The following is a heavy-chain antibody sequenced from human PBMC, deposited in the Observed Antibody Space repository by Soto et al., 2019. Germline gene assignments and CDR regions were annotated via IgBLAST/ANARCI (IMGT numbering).Heavy chain of an antibody. D-gene: IGHD4-17*01. CDR1: GFSLSTYHMG. V-gene: IGHV2-5*02. J-gene: IGHJ4*02. Sequence: QITLKESGPTLVRPAQTLTLTCDFSGFSLSTYHMGVAWIRQPPGKALEWLALIYWDDDKRYSPSLKDRLAISKDTSSNQVVLTITNIDPGESATYFCAHAGDYDLLTFDHWGPGTLVTVSS. CDR2: IYWDDDK. CDR3: AHAGDYDLLTFDH.